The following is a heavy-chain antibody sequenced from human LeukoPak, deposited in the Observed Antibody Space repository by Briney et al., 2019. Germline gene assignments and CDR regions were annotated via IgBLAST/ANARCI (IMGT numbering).Heavy chain of an antibody. D-gene: IGHD3-16*02. Sequence: SETLSLTCTVSGGSISSSSYYWGWIRQPPGKGLEWIGTTYYSGSTSYNPSLKSRVTISVDTSKNQFSLKLSSVTAADTAVYYCARLTYYDYVWGSYRYYFDYWGQGTLVTVSS. CDR3: ARLTYYDYVWGSYRYYFDY. CDR2: TYYSGST. J-gene: IGHJ4*02. V-gene: IGHV4-39*01. CDR1: GGSISSSSYY.